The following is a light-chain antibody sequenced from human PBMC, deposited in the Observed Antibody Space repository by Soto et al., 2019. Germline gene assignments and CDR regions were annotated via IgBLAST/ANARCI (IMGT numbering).Light chain of an antibody. CDR2: ATS. V-gene: IGKV1-39*01. CDR3: QHSYDMPPT. Sequence: IQMTQSPSTLPASAGDRDTITCRASETVSKSLTWYRQRQGRAPELLVYATSNWQNGVPSRFSGSGSGTAFTLAISSLQPEDFATYYCQHSYDMPPTFGQGTRVAI. J-gene: IGKJ1*01. CDR1: ETVSKS.